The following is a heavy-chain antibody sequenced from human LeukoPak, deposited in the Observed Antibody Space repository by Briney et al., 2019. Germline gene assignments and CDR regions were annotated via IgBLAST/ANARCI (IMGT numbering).Heavy chain of an antibody. CDR3: ATGGSLAAVPHKYYFDH. V-gene: IGHV1-46*01. J-gene: IGHJ4*02. CDR2: INPSGGST. CDR1: GYTFTSYY. D-gene: IGHD6-19*01. Sequence: GASVKVSCKASGYTFTSYYIHWVRQAPGQGLEWMGIINPSGGSTTYAQNFQGRVTMTRDTSTSTVYMELSSLRSEDTAVYYCATGGSLAAVPHKYYFDHWGQGTLVTVSS.